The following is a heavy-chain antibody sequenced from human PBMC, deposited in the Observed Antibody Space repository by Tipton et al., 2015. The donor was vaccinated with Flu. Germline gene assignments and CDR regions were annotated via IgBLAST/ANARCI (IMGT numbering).Heavy chain of an antibody. D-gene: IGHD1-1*01. V-gene: IGHV4-34*01. CDR2: INHSGTT. CDR1: GGSFSAYY. J-gene: IGHJ6*02. CDR3: ARDLWNDRRAYYYYGVDV. Sequence: TLSLTCAVYGGSFSAYYWSWIRQPPGKGLEWVGEINHSGTTNYNPSLTSRVTVSADTSKKQFSLKLTSVTAADTAVYYCARDLWNDRRAYYYYGVDVWGQGTTVTVPS.